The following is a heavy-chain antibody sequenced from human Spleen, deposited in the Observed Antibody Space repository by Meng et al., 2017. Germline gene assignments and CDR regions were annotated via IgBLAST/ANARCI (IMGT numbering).Heavy chain of an antibody. CDR3: ARGPTTMAHDFDY. J-gene: IGHJ4*02. CDR1: GGSFSDYY. Sequence: QGPLQQWGAGLLKPSETLSITCVVSGGSFSDYYWSWIRQPPGKGLEWIGEINHSGSINYNPSLESRATISVDTSQNNLSLKLSSVTAADSAVYYCARGPTTMAHDFDYWGQGTLVTVSS. D-gene: IGHD4-11*01. V-gene: IGHV4-34*01. CDR2: INHSGSI.